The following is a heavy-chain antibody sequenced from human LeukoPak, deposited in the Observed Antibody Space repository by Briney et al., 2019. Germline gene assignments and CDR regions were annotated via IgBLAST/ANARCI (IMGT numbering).Heavy chain of an antibody. Sequence: PGGSLRLSCAASGFTFSSYAMSWVRQAPGKGLEWVSAISGSGGSTYYADSVKGRFTISRDNAKNSLYLQMNSLRAEDTAVYYCARAYSSGWYSGYYFDYWGQGTLVTVSS. D-gene: IGHD6-19*01. CDR3: ARAYSSGWYSGYYFDY. CDR1: GFTFSSYA. J-gene: IGHJ4*02. CDR2: ISGSGGST. V-gene: IGHV3-23*01.